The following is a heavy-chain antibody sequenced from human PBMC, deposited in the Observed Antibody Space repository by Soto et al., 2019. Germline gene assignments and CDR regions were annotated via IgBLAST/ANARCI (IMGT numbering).Heavy chain of an antibody. V-gene: IGHV4-61*01. J-gene: IGHJ4*02. Sequence: SEALSLTCTVSGGSVSSGSYYWSWIRQPPGKGLEWIGYIYYSGSTNYNPSLKSRVTISVDTSKNQFSLKLSSVTAADTAVYYCARGPYYDILTGYTRIDYWGQGTLVTVSP. CDR3: ARGPYYDILTGYTRIDY. D-gene: IGHD3-9*01. CDR2: IYYSGST. CDR1: GGSVSSGSYY.